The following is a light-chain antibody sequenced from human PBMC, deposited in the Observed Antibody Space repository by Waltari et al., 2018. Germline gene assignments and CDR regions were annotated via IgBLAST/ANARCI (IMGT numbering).Light chain of an antibody. J-gene: IGKJ4*01. V-gene: IGKV1-39*01. CDR1: ENVNNY. Sequence: DIQMTQSPSSLSASVGDRVTITCRSSENVNNYLNWYQQKPGKAPKLLIYKASRFSGSGSGTDYTFTISSLQSEDVATYYCQHNYGTPLTFGGGTKVEIK. CDR3: QHNYGTPLT.